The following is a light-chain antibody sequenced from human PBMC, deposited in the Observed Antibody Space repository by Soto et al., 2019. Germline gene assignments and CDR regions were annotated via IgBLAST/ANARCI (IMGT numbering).Light chain of an antibody. V-gene: IGKV3-15*01. CDR1: QSVSSY. Sequence: EMVMTQSPATLSVSPGERATLSCRASQSVSSYLAWYQQKPGQAPRLLIYAASTRATGIPARFSGSGSGTEFTLTISSLQSEDFAVYYCQQYNNWPPYTFGQGTKLEIK. CDR2: AAS. J-gene: IGKJ2*01. CDR3: QQYNNWPPYT.